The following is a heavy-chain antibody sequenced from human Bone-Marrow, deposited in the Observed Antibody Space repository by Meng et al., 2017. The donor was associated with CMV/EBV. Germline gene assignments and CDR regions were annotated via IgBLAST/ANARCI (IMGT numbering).Heavy chain of an antibody. V-gene: IGHV4-39*07. Sequence: QLQLQESGPRLVKPSETLALTCTVSGGSISSSSYYWGWIRQPPGKGLEWIGSIYYSGSTYYNPSLKSRVTISVDTSKNQFSLKLSSVTAADTAVYYCARDVYGRGWFDPWGQGTLVTVSS. CDR2: IYYSGST. CDR3: ARDVYGRGWFDP. CDR1: GGSISSSSYY. D-gene: IGHD3-16*01. J-gene: IGHJ5*02.